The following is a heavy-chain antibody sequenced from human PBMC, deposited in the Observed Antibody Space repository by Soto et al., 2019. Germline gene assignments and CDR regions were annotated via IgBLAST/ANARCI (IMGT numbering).Heavy chain of an antibody. CDR2: IIPIFGTA. CDR3: ATCSGGSCYSADGDY. D-gene: IGHD2-15*01. J-gene: IGHJ4*02. V-gene: IGHV1-69*12. CDR1: GGTFSSYA. Sequence: QVQLVQSGAEVKKPGSSVKVSCKASGGTFSSYAISWVRQSPGQGLEWMGGIIPIFGTANYAQKLQGRVTISADESTSTAYMELSSLRSEDTAVYYCATCSGGSCYSADGDYWGQGTLVTVSS.